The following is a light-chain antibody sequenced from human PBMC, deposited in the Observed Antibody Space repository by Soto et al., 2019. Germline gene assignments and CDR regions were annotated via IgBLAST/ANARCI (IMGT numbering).Light chain of an antibody. J-gene: IGKJ4*01. Sequence: EIVLTQSPGTLSLSPGEKATLSCRASQSVTSSYLAWYQRKPGQAPSLLIYGASSRATGIPDRFSGRRSGTEFTLTIASVQPEDFATYYCQQYSSYSPLTFGGGTKVDIK. CDR2: GAS. CDR3: QQYSSYSPLT. V-gene: IGKV3-20*01. CDR1: QSVTSSY.